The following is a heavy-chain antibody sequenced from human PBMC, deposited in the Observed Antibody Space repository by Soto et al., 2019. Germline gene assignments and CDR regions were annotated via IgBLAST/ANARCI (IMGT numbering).Heavy chain of an antibody. V-gene: IGHV4-4*02. CDR2: VHISGHS. Sequence: PSETLSLTCTLSGGSVRSPDWWNWVRQSPDKGLEWIAEVHISGHSNYNPSLRSRVSVSIDSSKNQFYLNLNSVTAADTAIYYCARERQGCSANNCYFDPWGQGTQVTVSS. D-gene: IGHD1-1*01. J-gene: IGHJ5*01. CDR3: ARERQGCSANNCYFDP. CDR1: GGSVRSPDW.